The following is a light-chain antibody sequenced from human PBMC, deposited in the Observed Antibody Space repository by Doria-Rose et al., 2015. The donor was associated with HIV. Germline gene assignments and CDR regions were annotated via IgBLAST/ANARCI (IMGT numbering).Light chain of an antibody. CDR2: EVS. Sequence: QSALIQPASASGSPGQSITISCTGTSSDVGSYNLVSWYQQYPGKAPKLMIFEVSKRPSGISNRFSGSKSGNTASLTISGLQAEDEADYYCYSYVGSSTVVFGGGTKLTVL. V-gene: IGLV2-23*02. J-gene: IGLJ3*02. CDR3: YSYVGSSTVV. CDR1: SSDVGSYNL.